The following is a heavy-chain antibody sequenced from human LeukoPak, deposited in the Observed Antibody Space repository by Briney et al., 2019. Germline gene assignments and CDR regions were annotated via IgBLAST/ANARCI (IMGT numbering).Heavy chain of an antibody. J-gene: IGHJ4*02. CDR1: GFTFSSYA. Sequence: GGSLRLSCAASGFTFSSYAMSWVRQAPGKGLEWVSAISGSGGSTYYADSVKGRFTISRDNSKNTLYLQMNILRAEDTAVYYCAKDIPGYSSGWYVSLPGYWGQGTLVTVSS. V-gene: IGHV3-23*01. D-gene: IGHD6-19*01. CDR2: ISGSGGST. CDR3: AKDIPGYSSGWYVSLPGY.